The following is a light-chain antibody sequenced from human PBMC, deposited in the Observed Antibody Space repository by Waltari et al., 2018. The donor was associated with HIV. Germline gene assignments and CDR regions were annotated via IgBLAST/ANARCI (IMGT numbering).Light chain of an antibody. CDR3: QQYDNLPLT. J-gene: IGKJ4*01. CDR2: DAS. Sequence: DIQMTQSPSSLSASVGDRVTITCQASQDISNYLNLYQQKPGKAPKLLIYDASNLESGVPSSFSGSGSGTDFTFSIRSLQPEDIATYYCQQYDNLPLTFGGGPKVEIK. V-gene: IGKV1-33*01. CDR1: QDISNY.